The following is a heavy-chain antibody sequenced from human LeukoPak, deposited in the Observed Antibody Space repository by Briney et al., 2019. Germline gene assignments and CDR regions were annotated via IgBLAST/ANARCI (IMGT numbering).Heavy chain of an antibody. J-gene: IGHJ4*02. Sequence: RASVKVSCKATGCTFTSYGISWVRQAPGQGLEGMGCISAYNGNTNYAQKLQGRVTMTTDTSTSTAYMERMSLRSDVTVVYYCARDASSGLFDYWGQGTLVTVSS. V-gene: IGHV1-18*04. CDR2: ISAYNGNT. CDR3: ARDASSGLFDY. D-gene: IGHD6-25*01. CDR1: GCTFTSYG.